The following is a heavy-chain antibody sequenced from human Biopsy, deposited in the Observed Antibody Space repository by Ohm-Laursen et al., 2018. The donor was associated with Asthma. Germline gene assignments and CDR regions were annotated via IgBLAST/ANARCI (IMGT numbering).Heavy chain of an antibody. CDR1: GFTFSSYS. V-gene: IGHV3-48*02. D-gene: IGHD4-17*01. CDR3: ARPRWGPYGY. CDR2: ISSSSSTI. Sequence: PLRLSCTASGFTFSSYSMNWVRQAPGKGLEWVSYISSSSSTIYYADSVKGRFTISRDNAKNSLYLQMNSLRDEDTAVYYCARPRWGPYGYWGQGTLVTVSS. J-gene: IGHJ4*02.